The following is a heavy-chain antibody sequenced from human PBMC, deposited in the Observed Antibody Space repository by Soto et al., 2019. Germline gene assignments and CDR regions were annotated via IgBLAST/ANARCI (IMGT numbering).Heavy chain of an antibody. D-gene: IGHD1-1*01. Sequence: SGTRARTCSVSGGSISSSNYYWAWIRQPPGKGLEWIGSIYYIGNTYYNPSLKSRVTMSVDTSKNQFSLKVTSVTAADTAIYYCAREDRTNGYNYDYWGQGTLVTVSS. J-gene: IGHJ4*02. CDR2: IYYIGNT. CDR3: AREDRTNGYNYDY. V-gene: IGHV4-39*01. CDR1: GGSISSSNYY.